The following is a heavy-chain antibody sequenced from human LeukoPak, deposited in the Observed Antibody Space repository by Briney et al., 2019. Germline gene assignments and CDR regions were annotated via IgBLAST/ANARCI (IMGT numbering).Heavy chain of an antibody. V-gene: IGHV1-46*01. Sequence: ASVKASCKASGYTFTSYYMHWVRQAPGQGLEWMGIINPSGGSTSYAQKFQGRVTMTRDTSTSTAYMELSSLRSEDTAVYYCARVFAYCGGDRYLDYWGQGTLVTVSS. J-gene: IGHJ4*02. CDR2: INPSGGST. CDR3: ARVFAYCGGDRYLDY. CDR1: GYTFTSYY. D-gene: IGHD2-21*02.